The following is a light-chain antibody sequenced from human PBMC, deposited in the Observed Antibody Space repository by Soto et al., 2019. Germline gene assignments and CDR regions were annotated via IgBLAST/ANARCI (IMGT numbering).Light chain of an antibody. CDR2: VAS. V-gene: IGKV2-28*01. CDR3: MQPLQTPWT. J-gene: IGKJ1*01. CDR1: QSLLHSNGYNY. Sequence: DIVMTQSPLSLPVTPGEPASISCRSSQSLLHSNGYNYVDWYLQKPGQSPHLLIYVASNRASGVPDRFSGSGSGTDFTLRISRVEAEDVEVYYCMQPLQTPWTFGQGTKVEIK.